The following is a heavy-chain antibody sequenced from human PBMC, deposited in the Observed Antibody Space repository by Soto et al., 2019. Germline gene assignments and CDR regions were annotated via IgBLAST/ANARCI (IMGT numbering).Heavy chain of an antibody. J-gene: IGHJ4*02. CDR1: GGSISSGNYY. CDR3: ARLVYDSSGYRPG. D-gene: IGHD3-22*01. V-gene: IGHV4-30-4*01. Sequence: SETLSLTCTVSGGSISSGNYYWSWIRQPPGKGLEWIGYIYYSGSTYYNPSLKSRVTISIDTSKYQFSLKLSSVTAADTAVYYCARLVYDSSGYRPGWGQGTPVTVSS. CDR2: IYYSGST.